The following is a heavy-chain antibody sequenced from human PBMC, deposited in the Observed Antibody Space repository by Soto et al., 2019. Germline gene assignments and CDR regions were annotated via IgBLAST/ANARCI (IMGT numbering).Heavy chain of an antibody. Sequence: GGSLRLSCAASGFTFSSYAMSWVRQASGKGLEWVSAISGSGGSTYYADSVKGRFTISRDNAKNSLYLQMNSLRAEDTAVYYCARDLSGSYYGYYYGMDVWGQGTTVTVSS. V-gene: IGHV3-23*01. CDR3: ARDLSGSYYGYYYGMDV. CDR1: GFTFSSYA. D-gene: IGHD1-26*01. J-gene: IGHJ6*02. CDR2: ISGSGGST.